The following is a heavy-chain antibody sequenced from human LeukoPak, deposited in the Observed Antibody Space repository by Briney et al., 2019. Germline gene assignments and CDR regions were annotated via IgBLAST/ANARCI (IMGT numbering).Heavy chain of an antibody. Sequence: GGSLTLSCAASAFTLSSYWVTWVRQAPGKGGEWVANIKQEGSQKHYVGCVRGRFTISRDNAKNSMYLQMNSQRAEDTGVYYCARDKGGYSYGYDCRGPRTPVSVS. CDR3: ARDKGGYSYGYDC. J-gene: IGHJ4*02. CDR1: AFTLSSYW. CDR2: IKQEGSQK. D-gene: IGHD5-18*01. V-gene: IGHV3-7*01.